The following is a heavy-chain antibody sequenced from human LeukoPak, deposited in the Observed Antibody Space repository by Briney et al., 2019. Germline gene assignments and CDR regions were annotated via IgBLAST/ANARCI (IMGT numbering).Heavy chain of an antibody. D-gene: IGHD3-22*01. Sequence: GGSLRLSCAASGFTFSSYSMNWVRQAPGKGLEWVSYISSSSSTIYYADSVKGRFTISKDNAKNSLYLQMNSLRAEDTAVYYCARVLHKRNYDSSTYYGYWGQGTLVTVSS. J-gene: IGHJ4*02. CDR1: GFTFSSYS. V-gene: IGHV3-48*01. CDR2: ISSSSSTI. CDR3: ARVLHKRNYDSSTYYGY.